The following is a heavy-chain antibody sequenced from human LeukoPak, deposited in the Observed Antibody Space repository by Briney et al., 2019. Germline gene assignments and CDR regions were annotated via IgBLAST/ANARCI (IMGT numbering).Heavy chain of an antibody. V-gene: IGHV3-7*01. J-gene: IGHJ5*02. D-gene: IGHD3-10*01. CDR2: IKSDGSEK. Sequence: GSLRLSCAASGLTFRDYWMNWGRQTPGKGLEWVAVIKSDGSEKYVDSVKGRFTISRDNAKNSLYLQLNSLRAEDTAVYYCARDLRGDTNNWLGPWGQGTLVTVSS. CDR1: GLTFRDYW. CDR3: ARDLRGDTNNWLGP.